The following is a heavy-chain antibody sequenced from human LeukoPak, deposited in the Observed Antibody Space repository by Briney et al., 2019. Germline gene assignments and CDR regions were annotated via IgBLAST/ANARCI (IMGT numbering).Heavy chain of an antibody. CDR2: ISSSGDT. Sequence: GGSLRLSCAASGFTFSSYAMSWVRQAPRKGLEWVSAISSSGDTYYAGSVRGRFTISRDNSKNTLFLQMNSLRAEDTAVYYCAKDPSRRNGYTPRPDYWGQGTLVTVSS. CDR3: AKDPSRRNGYTPRPDY. V-gene: IGHV3-23*01. J-gene: IGHJ4*02. CDR1: GFTFSSYA. D-gene: IGHD3-16*01.